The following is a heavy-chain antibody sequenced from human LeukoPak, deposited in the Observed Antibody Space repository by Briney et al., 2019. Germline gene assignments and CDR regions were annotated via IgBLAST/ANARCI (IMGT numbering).Heavy chain of an antibody. Sequence: SETLSLTCTVSGGSISSYYWSWIRQPPGKGLEWIGYVYYRGTTNYSPSLKSRVTMSVDTSKNQLSLKLTSVTAADTAVYYCARRDYGGNSAWFDPWGQGTLVTVSS. CDR3: ARRDYGGNSAWFDP. CDR1: GGSISSYY. V-gene: IGHV4-59*01. D-gene: IGHD4-23*01. J-gene: IGHJ5*02. CDR2: VYYRGTT.